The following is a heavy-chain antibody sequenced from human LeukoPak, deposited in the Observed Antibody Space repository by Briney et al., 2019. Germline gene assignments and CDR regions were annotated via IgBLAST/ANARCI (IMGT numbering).Heavy chain of an antibody. CDR3: ARDSGWYPTYYYYYYMDV. Sequence: ASVKVSCKASGYTFTSYGISWVRQAPGQGLEWMGWISAYNGNTNYAQKLQGRVTMTTDTSTSTAYMELSRLRSDDTAVYYCARDSGWYPTYYYYYYMDVWGKGTTVTVSS. D-gene: IGHD6-19*01. CDR2: ISAYNGNT. V-gene: IGHV1-18*01. J-gene: IGHJ6*03. CDR1: GYTFTSYG.